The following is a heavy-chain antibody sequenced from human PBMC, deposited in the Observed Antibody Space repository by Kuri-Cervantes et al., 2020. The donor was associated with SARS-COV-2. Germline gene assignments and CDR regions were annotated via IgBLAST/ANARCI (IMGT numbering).Heavy chain of an antibody. V-gene: IGHV3-33*01. CDR3: AGGSVVTPNFDY. CDR2: IWYDGSNK. J-gene: IGHJ4*02. Sequence: GESLKISCAASGFTFSSYGMHWVRQAPGKGLEWVAVIWYDGSNKYYADSVKGRFTISRDNSKNTLYQQMNSLRAEDTAVYYCAGGSVVTPNFDYWGQGTLVTVSS. D-gene: IGHD4-23*01. CDR1: GFTFSSYG.